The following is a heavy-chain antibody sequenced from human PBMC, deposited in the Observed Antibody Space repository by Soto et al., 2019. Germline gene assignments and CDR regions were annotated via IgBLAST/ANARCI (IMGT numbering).Heavy chain of an antibody. V-gene: IGHV1-18*01. J-gene: IGHJ5*01. CDR1: GYTFTNFA. Sequence: QVSLVQSGGELRRPGASVNVSCRTSGYTFTNFALSWVRQAPGQGLEWIGFVSANNGFTQFAQKFQGRVSGKTDTSTSTVYLDWRSLSSDDTAVYYCARGGAARHLDSWGQGTPVTVSS. CDR2: VSANNGFT. CDR3: ARGGAARHLDS. D-gene: IGHD6-6*01.